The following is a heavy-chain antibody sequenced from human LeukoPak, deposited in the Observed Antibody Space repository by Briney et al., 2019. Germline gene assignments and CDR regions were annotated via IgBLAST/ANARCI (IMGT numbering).Heavy chain of an antibody. CDR1: GFTFSSYG. CDR3: AREVRGVIYY. Sequence: GGSLRLSCAASGFTFSSYGMHWVRQAPGKGLEWVAFIRYDGSNKYYADSVKGRFTISRDNPKNTLYLQMNSLRAEDTAVYYCAREVRGVIYYWGQGTLVTVSS. D-gene: IGHD3-10*01. V-gene: IGHV3-30*02. J-gene: IGHJ4*02. CDR2: IRYDGSNK.